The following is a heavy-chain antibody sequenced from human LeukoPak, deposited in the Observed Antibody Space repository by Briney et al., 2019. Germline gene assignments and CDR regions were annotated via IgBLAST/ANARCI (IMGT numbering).Heavy chain of an antibody. CDR3: ALVATIPLSVDY. V-gene: IGHV3-11*01. D-gene: IGHD5-12*01. Sequence: GGSLRLSCAASGFTFSDYYMSWIRQAPGKGLEWVSYISSSGSTIYYADSVKGRFTISRDNAKNSLYLQMNSLRAEDTAVYYCALVATIPLSVDYWGQGTLVTVSS. CDR1: GFTFSDYY. J-gene: IGHJ4*02. CDR2: ISSSGSTI.